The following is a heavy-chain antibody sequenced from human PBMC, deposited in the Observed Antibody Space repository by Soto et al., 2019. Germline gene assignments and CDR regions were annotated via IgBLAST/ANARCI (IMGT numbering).Heavy chain of an antibody. CDR3: ARGFTKYSSSSLYFDY. D-gene: IGHD6-6*01. CDR1: GYTFTSYY. V-gene: IGHV1-46*01. CDR2: INPSGGST. Sequence: ASVKVSCKASGYTFTSYYMHWVRQAPGQGLEWMGIINPSGGSTSYAQKFQGRVTMTRDTSTSTVYMELSSLRSEDTAVYYCARGFTKYSSSSLYFDYWGQGTLVTVSS. J-gene: IGHJ4*02.